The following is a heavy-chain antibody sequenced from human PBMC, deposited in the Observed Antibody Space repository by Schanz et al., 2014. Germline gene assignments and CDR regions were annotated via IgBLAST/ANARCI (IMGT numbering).Heavy chain of an antibody. V-gene: IGHV4-30-4*07. CDR2: IFFRGST. J-gene: IGHJ6*02. Sequence: QVQLQESGPGLVKPSQTLSLTCAVSGGSISSGGYSWSWIRQPPGKGLEWIGYIFFRGSTYYNPSLKSGVTISIDTSKNKFSLRLTSVTAADTAVYYCYGMDVWGQGTTVTVSS. CDR1: GGSISSGGYS. CDR3: YGMDV.